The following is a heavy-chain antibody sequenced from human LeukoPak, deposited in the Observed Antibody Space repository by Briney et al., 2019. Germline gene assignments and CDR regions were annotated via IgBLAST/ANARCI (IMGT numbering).Heavy chain of an antibody. Sequence: SQTLSLTCTVSGGSISSGSYYWSWIRQPAGKGLEWIGRIYTSGSTNYNPSLKSRVTISVDTSKNQFSLKLSSVTAADTAVYYCARGRTRISGWSQGTLVTVSS. CDR2: IYTSGST. CDR1: GGSISSGSYY. D-gene: IGHD2/OR15-2a*01. V-gene: IGHV4-61*02. CDR3: ARGRTRISG. J-gene: IGHJ4*02.